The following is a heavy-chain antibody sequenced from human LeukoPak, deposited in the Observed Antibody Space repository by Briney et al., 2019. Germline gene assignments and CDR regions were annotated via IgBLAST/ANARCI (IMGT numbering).Heavy chain of an antibody. CDR2: IKPNSGAT. V-gene: IGHV1-2*02. CDR3: AREGVAYDSSGYYFDY. J-gene: IGHJ4*02. D-gene: IGHD3-22*01. Sequence: ASVKVSCKASGYTFTGYYIHWMRQAPGQGLEWMGWIKPNSGATNVAQKFQGRVTMTRDTSISAAYMELSTLTSDDSAVYYCAREGVAYDSSGYYFDYWGQGTLVTVSS. CDR1: GYTFTGYY.